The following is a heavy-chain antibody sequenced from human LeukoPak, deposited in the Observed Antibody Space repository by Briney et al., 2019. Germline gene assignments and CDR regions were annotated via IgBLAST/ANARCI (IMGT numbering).Heavy chain of an antibody. Sequence: PSETLSLTCGVYDGSFGGYHWNWIRQPPGKRLEWIGEITYGGSTNYNPSLRSRVTMSVETSKKQFSLQLTSVTAADTAVYYCVRGRYCSSANCYDYVDTWGPGTHVSVSS. CDR3: VRGRYCSSANCYDYVDT. D-gene: IGHD2-2*01. V-gene: IGHV4-34*01. CDR2: ITYGGST. CDR1: DGSFGGYH. J-gene: IGHJ5*02.